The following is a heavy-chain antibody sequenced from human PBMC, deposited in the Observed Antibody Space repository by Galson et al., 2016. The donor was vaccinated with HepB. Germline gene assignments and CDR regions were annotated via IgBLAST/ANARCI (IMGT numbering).Heavy chain of an antibody. V-gene: IGHV4-39*01. D-gene: IGHD4/OR15-4a*01. CDR1: GGSFSNTTYY. Sequence: SETLSLTCEVAGGSFSNTTYYWGWIRQPPGKRPEWIGSILYGGRTYYNPSLKSRVTLSIDTSRNELTLRLRSVTAADSAVYYCSRQNRVNMYGVITSQYDWFDPWGQGTLVTVTS. J-gene: IGHJ5*02. CDR3: SRQNRVNMYGVITSQYDWFDP. CDR2: ILYGGRT.